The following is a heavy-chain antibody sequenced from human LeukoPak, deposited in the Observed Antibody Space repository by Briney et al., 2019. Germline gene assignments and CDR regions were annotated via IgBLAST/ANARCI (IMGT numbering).Heavy chain of an antibody. CDR1: GFTFSSYA. CDR3: AKDLNKMGAPGAFDI. V-gene: IGHV3-23*01. J-gene: IGHJ3*02. Sequence: GGSLRLSCAASGFTFSSYAMSWVRQAPGKGLEWVSAISGSGGSTYYADSVKGRFTISRDNSKNTLYLQMKSLRAEDTAVYYCAKDLNKMGAPGAFDIWAKGQWSPSLQ. D-gene: IGHD1-26*01. CDR2: ISGSGGST.